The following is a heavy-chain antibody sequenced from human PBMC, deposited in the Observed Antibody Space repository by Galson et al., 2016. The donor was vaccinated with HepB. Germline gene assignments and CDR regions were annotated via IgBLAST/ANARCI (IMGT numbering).Heavy chain of an antibody. V-gene: IGHV4-39*07. CDR1: GGSVYSKNHH. Sequence: SETLSLTCTASGGSVYSKNHHWGWIRQPPGKGLEWIGSISYKGTSFYNPSFKSRVTISLDTSRNQFSVKLASVTAVDAALSYGVGAMGKATSGPYWYSDLWGRGTPVFVSS. CDR2: ISYKGTS. J-gene: IGHJ2*01. D-gene: IGHD1-26*01. CDR3: VGAMGKATSGPYWYSDL.